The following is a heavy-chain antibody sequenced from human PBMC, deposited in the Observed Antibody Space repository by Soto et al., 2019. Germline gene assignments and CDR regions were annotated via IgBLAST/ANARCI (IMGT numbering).Heavy chain of an antibody. J-gene: IGHJ4*02. V-gene: IGHV3-30*18. CDR2: ISYDGNNK. CDR1: GFTFTNYG. D-gene: IGHD5-12*01. Sequence: PGGSLRLSCAASGFTFTNYGIHWVRQAPGKGLEWVAVISYDGNNKYYSDSVKGRFTVSRDNSKNTLYLQMNSLRAEDTAVYYCAKDSCMSGYDWCYFDYWGQGTLVTVSS. CDR3: AKDSCMSGYDWCYFDY.